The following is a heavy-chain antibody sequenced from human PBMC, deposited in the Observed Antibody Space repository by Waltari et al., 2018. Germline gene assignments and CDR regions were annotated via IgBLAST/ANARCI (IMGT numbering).Heavy chain of an antibody. CDR1: GYSISSGYY. CDR3: ARVGRVYGMDV. V-gene: IGHV4-38-2*02. CDR2: VYHSGST. J-gene: IGHJ6*02. Sequence: QVQLQESGPGLVKPSETLSLTCTVSGYSISSGYYWGWLRQPPGKGLEWIGSVYHSGSTYYNPSLKSRVTISVDTSKNQFSLKLSSVTAADTAVYYCARVGRVYGMDVWGQGTTVTVSS.